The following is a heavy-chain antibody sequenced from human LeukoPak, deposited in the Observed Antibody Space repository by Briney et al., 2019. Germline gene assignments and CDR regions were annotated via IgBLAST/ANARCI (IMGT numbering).Heavy chain of an antibody. V-gene: IGHV3-21*01. CDR3: ARHVYCSSTSCSDY. J-gene: IGHJ4*02. CDR1: GFTFSSYS. CDR2: ISSSSSYI. D-gene: IGHD2-2*01. Sequence: GGSLRLPCAASGFTFSSYSMNWIRQAPGKGLEWVSSISSSSSYIYYADSVKGRFTISRDNAKNSLYLQMNSLRAEDTAVYYCARHVYCSSTSCSDYWGQGTLVTVSS.